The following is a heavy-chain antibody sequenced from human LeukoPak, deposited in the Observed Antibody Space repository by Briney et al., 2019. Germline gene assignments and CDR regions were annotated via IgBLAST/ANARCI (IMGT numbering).Heavy chain of an antibody. CDR1: GGSISSYY. D-gene: IGHD2/OR15-2a*01. V-gene: IGHV4-59*01. CDR2: IYYSGST. CDR3: ARDFFGDFDH. Sequence: SETLSLTCTVSGGSISSYYWSWIRQPPGKGLEWIGYIYYSGSTNYNPSLKSRVTISMDLSKIQFSLKMSSVTAADTAVYYCARDFFGDFDHWGQGILVTVSS. J-gene: IGHJ4*02.